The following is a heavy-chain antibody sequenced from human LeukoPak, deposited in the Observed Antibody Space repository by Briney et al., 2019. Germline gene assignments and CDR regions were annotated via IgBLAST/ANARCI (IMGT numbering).Heavy chain of an antibody. Sequence: GGSLRLSCAASGFTFTNNWMTWFRQAPGKGLEWVANVNEDGSEKNYVDSVKGRFTISRDNAKNSVYLQMDNLRVEETAVYYCARGRGWIDPWGQGTLVTVSS. D-gene: IGHD5-24*01. J-gene: IGHJ5*02. CDR1: GFTFTNNW. V-gene: IGHV3-7*01. CDR3: ARGRGWIDP. CDR2: VNEDGSEK.